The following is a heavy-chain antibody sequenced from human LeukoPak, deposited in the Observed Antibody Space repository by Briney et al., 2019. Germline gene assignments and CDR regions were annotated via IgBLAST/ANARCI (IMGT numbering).Heavy chain of an antibody. V-gene: IGHV4-34*01. Sequence: SETLSLTCAFYGGSFSVYYWSWIRQPPGKGLEWIGEIHDSGSTNYSPSRKHRVPISVDTSKNQLSLKLTSVPAADTDFYYCARDPNGDYDWGQGTLVTVSS. CDR3: ARDPNGDYD. CDR2: IHDSGST. D-gene: IGHD4-17*01. CDR1: GGSFSVYY. J-gene: IGHJ4*02.